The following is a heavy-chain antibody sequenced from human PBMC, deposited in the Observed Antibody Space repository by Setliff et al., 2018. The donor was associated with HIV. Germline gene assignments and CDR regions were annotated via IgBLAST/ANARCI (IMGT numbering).Heavy chain of an antibody. CDR1: GDSIGINTFY. V-gene: IGHV4-39*01. J-gene: IGHJ4*02. Sequence: SENLSLTCSVYGDSIGINTFYWGWLRQPPGKEPEWIGSINHSGNTYYYPSLKSRVTMSVDTSKNQFSLRLSSVTATDTAVYYCARHRASSSGFPLDFWGQGILVTV. CDR3: ARHRASSSGFPLDF. D-gene: IGHD6-6*01. CDR2: INHSGNT.